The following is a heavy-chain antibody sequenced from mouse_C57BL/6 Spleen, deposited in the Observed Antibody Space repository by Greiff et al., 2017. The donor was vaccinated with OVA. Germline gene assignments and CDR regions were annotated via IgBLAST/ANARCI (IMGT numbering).Heavy chain of an antibody. CDR2: IYPRDGST. V-gene: IGHV1-85*01. J-gene: IGHJ4*01. Sequence: VQLQQSGPELVKPGASVKLSCKASGYTFTSYDINWVKQRPGQGLEWIGGIYPRDGSTKYNEKFTGKATLTVGTSSSTAYMELHSLTSEDSAVYFCARIYYDYDDSMDYWGQGTSVTVSS. CDR3: ARIYYDYDDSMDY. D-gene: IGHD2-4*01. CDR1: GYTFTSYD.